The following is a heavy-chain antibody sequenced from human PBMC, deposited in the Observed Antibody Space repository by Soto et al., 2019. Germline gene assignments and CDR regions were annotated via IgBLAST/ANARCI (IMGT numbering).Heavy chain of an antibody. CDR3: AGDGGQHCRNDMCYIFDY. CDR1: GYTFTSYA. Sequence: ASVKVSCKASGYTFTSYAMHWVRQAPGQRLEWMGWINAASGNTKYSQKFQGRVTFTRDTSPSTAYMELSSLRSEDTAVYYCAGDGGQHCRNDMCYIFDYWGQGTLVTVSS. D-gene: IGHD2-15*01. CDR2: INAASGNT. V-gene: IGHV1-3*01. J-gene: IGHJ4*02.